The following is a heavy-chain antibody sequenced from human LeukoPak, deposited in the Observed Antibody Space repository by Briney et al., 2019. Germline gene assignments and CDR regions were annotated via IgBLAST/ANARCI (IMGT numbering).Heavy chain of an antibody. CDR2: IYYSGST. CDR1: GGSVSSGSYY. CDR3: ARESIAVAGTLDY. Sequence: SETLSLTCTVSGGSVSSGSYYWSWIRQPPGKGLEWIGYIYYSGSTNYNPSLKSRVTISVDTSKNQFSLKLSSVTAADTAVYYCARESIAVAGTLDYWGQGTLVTVSS. D-gene: IGHD6-19*01. J-gene: IGHJ4*02. V-gene: IGHV4-61*01.